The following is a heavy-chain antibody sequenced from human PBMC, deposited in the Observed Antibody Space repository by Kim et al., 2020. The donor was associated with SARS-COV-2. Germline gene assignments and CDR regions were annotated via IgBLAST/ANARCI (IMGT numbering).Heavy chain of an antibody. CDR2: SEK. J-gene: IGHJ4*02. V-gene: IGHV3-7*04. Sequence: SEKYYVDSVKGRFTISRDNAKNSLYLQMNSLRAEDTAVYYCARRGFYYDYWGQGTLVTVSS. D-gene: IGHD2-21*01. CDR3: ARRGFYYDY.